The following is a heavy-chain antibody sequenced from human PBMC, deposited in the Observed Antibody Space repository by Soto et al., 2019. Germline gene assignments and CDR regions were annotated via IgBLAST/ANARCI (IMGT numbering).Heavy chain of an antibody. Sequence: QVQLVQSGAEVKQPGSSVKVSCEASGGTFSGHAISWVRQAPGQGPEWMGALIRLFGTTQHAQDFQDRRSITAAKSPSTAYMELTSLRFANTAICFCARVHNGGYRFDAWGQGTLVSFSS. CDR3: ARVHNGGYRFDA. CDR2: LIRLFGTT. V-gene: IGHV1-69*06. CDR1: GGTFSGHA. D-gene: IGHD3-16*01. J-gene: IGHJ5*02.